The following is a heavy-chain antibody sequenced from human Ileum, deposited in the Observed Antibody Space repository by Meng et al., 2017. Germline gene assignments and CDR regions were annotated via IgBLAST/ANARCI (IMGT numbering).Heavy chain of an antibody. D-gene: IGHD6-13*01. J-gene: IGHJ4*02. CDR1: GGSISSGGYY. Sequence: QVQLQESGPGLVKPSQTLSLTCTVSGGSISSGGYYWSWIRQHPGKGLEWIGYIYYSGTTHYNPSLKSRVTISVDTSKNQFSLKLSSVTAADTAVYYCAREPPAAAGTGADYWGQGTLVTVSS. CDR3: AREPPAAAGTGADY. V-gene: IGHV4-31*03. CDR2: IYYSGTT.